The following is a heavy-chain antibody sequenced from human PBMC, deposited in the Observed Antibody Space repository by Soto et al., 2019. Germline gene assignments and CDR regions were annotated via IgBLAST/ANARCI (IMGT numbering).Heavy chain of an antibody. CDR3: ARVRAELGYCSGASGLPYYNGMDV. Sequence: QVQLVQSGAEVKKPGASVKVSCTASGYTFTSYGISWVRQAPGQGLEWMGWISAYNGNTDYSHTVQDRVTMTTDTSTSTIYMDLRSLRSDDTSVYYCARVRAELGYCSGASGLPYYNGMDVWGKGTTVTVSS. CDR2: ISAYNGNT. J-gene: IGHJ6*04. CDR1: GYTFTSYG. V-gene: IGHV1-18*01. D-gene: IGHD2-15*01.